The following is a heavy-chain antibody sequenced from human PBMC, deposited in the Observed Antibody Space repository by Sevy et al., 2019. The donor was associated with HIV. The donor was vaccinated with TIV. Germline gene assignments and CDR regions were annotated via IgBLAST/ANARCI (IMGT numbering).Heavy chain of an antibody. CDR2: ISAYNGNT. CDR3: ARDSIPLVQGVIITPYYYGMDV. V-gene: IGHV1-18*01. J-gene: IGHJ6*02. CDR1: GYTFTSYG. D-gene: IGHD3-10*01. Sequence: ASVKVSCKASGYTFTSYGISWVRQAPGQGLEWMGWISAYNGNTNYAQKLQGRVTMTTDTSTSTAYMELRSLRSDDTAVYYRARDSIPLVQGVIITPYYYGMDVWGQGTTVTVSS.